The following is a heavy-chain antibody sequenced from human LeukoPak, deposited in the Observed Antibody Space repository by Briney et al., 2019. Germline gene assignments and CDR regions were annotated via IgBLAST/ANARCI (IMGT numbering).Heavy chain of an antibody. CDR1: GGSISSSSYY. J-gene: IGHJ3*02. V-gene: IGHV4-39*07. D-gene: IGHD3-10*01. CDR2: IYYSGST. CDR3: ARFLRGAFDI. Sequence: SETLSLTCTVSGGSISSSSYYWGWVRQPPGKGLEWIASIYYSGSTYYNPSLKSRVTMSVDTSKNQFSLKLSSVTAADTAVYYCARFLRGAFDIWGQGTMVTVSS.